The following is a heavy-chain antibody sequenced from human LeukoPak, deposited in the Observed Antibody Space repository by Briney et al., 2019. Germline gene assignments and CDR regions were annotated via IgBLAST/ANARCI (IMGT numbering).Heavy chain of an antibody. J-gene: IGHJ4*02. CDR2: ISYDGSNK. V-gene: IGHV3-30*18. CDR3: AKGRAPSGY. CDR1: GFTFSSYG. Sequence: PGGSLRLSCAASGFTFSSYGMHWVRQAPGKGLEGVAVISYDGSNKYYADSVKGRFTISRDNSKNTLYLQMNSLRAEDTAVYYCAKGRAPSGYWGQGTLVTVSS. D-gene: IGHD3-10*01.